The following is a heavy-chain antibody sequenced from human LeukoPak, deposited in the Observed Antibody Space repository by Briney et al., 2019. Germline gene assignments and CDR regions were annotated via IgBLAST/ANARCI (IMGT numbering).Heavy chain of an antibody. CDR3: ARLGRFLELYV. D-gene: IGHD3-3*01. Sequence: PSETLSLTCTVSGGSISSSRSYWSWIRQPAGKGLEWIGRIYTSGNTNYNPSLKSRVTISVDTSKNQFSLKLRSVTAADTAVYYCARLGRFLELYVWGKGTTVTVSS. CDR2: IYTSGNT. J-gene: IGHJ6*04. CDR1: GGSISSSRSY. V-gene: IGHV4-61*02.